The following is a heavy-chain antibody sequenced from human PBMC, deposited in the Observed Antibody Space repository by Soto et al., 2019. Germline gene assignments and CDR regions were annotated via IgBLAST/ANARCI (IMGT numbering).Heavy chain of an antibody. J-gene: IGHJ6*03. CDR3: ARGSFGARNFLSNMDI. CDR2: IGFAGDP. V-gene: IGHV3-13*05. CDR1: GFSFNNYD. D-gene: IGHD2-15*01. Sequence: EVQLVESGGGLVQPGGSLRLSCAASGFSFNNYDMHWVRQVAGKGLEWVSAIGFAGDPFYTDSVKGRFTISRENAKDSLFLRMNNLRGGDTAVYYCARGSFGARNFLSNMDIRGRGTTVAVSS.